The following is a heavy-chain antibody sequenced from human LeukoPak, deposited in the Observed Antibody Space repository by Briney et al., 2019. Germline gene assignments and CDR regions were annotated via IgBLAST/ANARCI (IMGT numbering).Heavy chain of an antibody. J-gene: IGHJ6*02. CDR2: IIPIFGTA. V-gene: IGHV1-69*13. CDR1: GGTFSSYA. D-gene: IGHD2-15*01. Sequence: SVKVSCTASGGTFSSYAISWVRQAPGQGLEWMGGIIPIFGTANYAQKFQGRVTITADESTSTAYMELSSLRSEDTAVYYCARTVLGYCSGGSCYLNGMDVWGQGTTVTVSS. CDR3: ARTVLGYCSGGSCYLNGMDV.